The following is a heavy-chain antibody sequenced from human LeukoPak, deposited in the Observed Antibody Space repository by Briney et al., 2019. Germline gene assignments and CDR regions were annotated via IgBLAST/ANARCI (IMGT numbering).Heavy chain of an antibody. CDR2: MNPNSGNT. CDR3: ASRSRLGYCSSTRCLSMDV. J-gene: IGHJ6*02. Sequence: ASVKVSCKASGYTFTGYYMHWVRQATGQGLEWMGWMNPNSGNTGYAQKFQGRVTMTRNTSISTAYMELSSLRSEDTAVYYCASRSRLGYCSSTRCLSMDVWGQGTTVTVSS. CDR1: GYTFTGYY. V-gene: IGHV1-8*02. D-gene: IGHD2-2*01.